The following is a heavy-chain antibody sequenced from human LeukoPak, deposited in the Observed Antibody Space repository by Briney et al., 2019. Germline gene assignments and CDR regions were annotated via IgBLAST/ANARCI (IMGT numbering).Heavy chain of an antibody. D-gene: IGHD2-2*01. Sequence: GGSQRLSCTASGFTFSSYDMHWVRQDKGKGLEWVSAISTAGDPYYLGSVKGRFTISRENAKNSFYLQMNSLRAGDTAVYYCAGQARPGSAEGAFDIWGQGTMVTVSS. V-gene: IGHV3-13*05. CDR1: GFTFSSYD. CDR2: ISTAGDP. CDR3: AGQARPGSAEGAFDI. J-gene: IGHJ3*02.